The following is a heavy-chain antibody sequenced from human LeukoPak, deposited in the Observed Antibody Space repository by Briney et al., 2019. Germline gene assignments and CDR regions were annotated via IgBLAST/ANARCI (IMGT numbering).Heavy chain of an antibody. Sequence: SGTLFLTCTVSGDSINSLDLWSWVRQPPGKGLEWIGEMYLSGTTHSNPSVKSRVTISIDKSKNQFFLNLSSVTAADTAVYYCAGLVGRYSSGLYYYYFDYWGQGTLVTVSS. D-gene: IGHD3-22*01. CDR3: AGLVGRYSSGLYYYYFDY. J-gene: IGHJ4*02. CDR1: GDSINSLDL. V-gene: IGHV4-4*02. CDR2: MYLSGTT.